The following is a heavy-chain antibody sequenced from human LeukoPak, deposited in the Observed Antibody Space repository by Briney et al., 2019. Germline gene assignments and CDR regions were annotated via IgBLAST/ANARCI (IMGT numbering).Heavy chain of an antibody. CDR2: INPNSGGT. D-gene: IGHD6-13*01. Sequence: ASVKVSCKASGYTFTGYYMHWVRQAPGQGLEWMGWINPNSGGTNYAQKFQGRVTITADKSTSTAYMELSSLRSEDTAVYYCTVSNVIAAATPYYYYGMDVWGQGTTVTVSS. CDR3: TVSNVIAAATPYYYYGMDV. CDR1: GYTFTGYY. V-gene: IGHV1-2*02. J-gene: IGHJ6*02.